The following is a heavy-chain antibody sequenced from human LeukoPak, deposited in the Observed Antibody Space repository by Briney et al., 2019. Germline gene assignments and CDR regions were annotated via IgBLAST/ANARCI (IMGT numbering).Heavy chain of an antibody. D-gene: IGHD3-9*01. CDR3: AAAFVGRLVTNTGGCDY. Sequence: SETLSLTCAVYGGSFSGYYWSWIRQPPGKGLEWIGEINHSGSTNYNPSLKSRVTISVDTSKNQFSLKLSSVTAADTAVYYCAAAFVGRLVTNTGGCDYWGQGTLVTVSS. J-gene: IGHJ4*02. CDR1: GGSFSGYY. CDR2: INHSGST. V-gene: IGHV4-34*01.